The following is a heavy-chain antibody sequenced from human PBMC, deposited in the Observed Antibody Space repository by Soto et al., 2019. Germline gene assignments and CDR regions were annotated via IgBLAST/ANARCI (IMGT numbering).Heavy chain of an antibody. Sequence: QVQLVQSGAEVKKPGSSVKVSCKASGDAFTNYIFDWVRQAPGQGLEWMGGIIPMFGTPKYAQTFQDRVTMSADVSTGTAYLELTSLRFDDTAVYYCARGRDQPPVGLYFDSWGEGTRVNVSS. V-gene: IGHV1-69*01. CDR2: IIPMFGTP. CDR1: GDAFTNYI. D-gene: IGHD1-26*01. J-gene: IGHJ4*02. CDR3: ARGRDQPPVGLYFDS.